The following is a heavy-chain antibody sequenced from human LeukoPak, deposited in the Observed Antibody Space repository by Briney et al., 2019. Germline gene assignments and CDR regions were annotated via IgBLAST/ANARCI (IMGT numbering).Heavy chain of an antibody. V-gene: IGHV3-74*01. J-gene: IGHJ3*01. D-gene: IGHD2-15*01. Sequence: GGSLSLSCAASGFTFSNYWMHWVRQAPGEALMWVSRIKSDGSSTTYADSVKGRFTISRDNAKNTLYLQMNSLRAEDTAVYYCVRSGFCSGADCRGAFDVWGQGTMVTVSS. CDR1: GFTFSNYW. CDR2: IKSDGSST. CDR3: VRSGFCSGADCRGAFDV.